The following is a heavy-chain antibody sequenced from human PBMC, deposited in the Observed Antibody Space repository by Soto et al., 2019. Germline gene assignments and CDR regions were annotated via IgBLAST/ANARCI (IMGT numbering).Heavy chain of an antibody. CDR3: ARGLRYCSRTNCPNCFDP. CDR2: IYWDDDK. Sequence: SGPTLVNPTETLTLTCTVSGFSLSKARMGVGWIRQPPGKALEWLALIYWDDDKRYSPSLKSRLTITKDTSKNQVVLTMTNMDPVDTGTYYCARGLRYCSRTNCPNCFDPWGQGTLVTVSS. CDR1: GFSLSKARMG. J-gene: IGHJ5*02. V-gene: IGHV2-5*02. D-gene: IGHD2-2*01.